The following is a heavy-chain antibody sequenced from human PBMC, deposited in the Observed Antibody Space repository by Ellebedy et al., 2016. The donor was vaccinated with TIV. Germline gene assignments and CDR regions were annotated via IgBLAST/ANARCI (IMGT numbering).Heavy chain of an antibody. J-gene: IGHJ4*02. CDR1: GGSISSGGYY. CDR3: ARGSDYFDY. CDR2: IYYSGSN. Sequence: SETLSLXXTVSGGSISSGGYYWSWIRQHPGKGLEWIGSIYYSGSNYCSPSLKSRDTISVDMSKNQFSLKLSSVTAADTAVYYCARGSDYFDYWGQGTLVTVSS. V-gene: IGHV4-31*03.